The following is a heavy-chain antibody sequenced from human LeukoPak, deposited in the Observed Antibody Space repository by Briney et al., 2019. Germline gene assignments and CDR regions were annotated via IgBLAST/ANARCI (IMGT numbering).Heavy chain of an antibody. CDR2: IYYSGST. V-gene: IGHV4-59*01. Sequence: SETLSLTCTVSGGPISSYYWSWIRQPPGKGLEWIGYIYYSGSTNYNPSLKSRVTISVDTSKNQFSLKLSSVTAADTAVYYCARRVRYDFWSGYGHNWFDPWGQGTLVTVSS. D-gene: IGHD3-3*01. J-gene: IGHJ5*02. CDR3: ARRVRYDFWSGYGHNWFDP. CDR1: GGPISSYY.